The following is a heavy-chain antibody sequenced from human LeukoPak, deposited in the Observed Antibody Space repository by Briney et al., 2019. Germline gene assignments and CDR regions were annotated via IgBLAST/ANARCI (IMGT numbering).Heavy chain of an antibody. J-gene: IGHJ4*02. CDR3: AEMANDY. CDR1: GVTVSDSA. CDR2: IRSKANSYAT. D-gene: IGHD5-24*01. V-gene: IGHV3-73*01. Sequence: PGGSLRLSCEASGVTVSDSAIHWVRQVSGKGLEWVGRIRSKANSYATEYDVSVKGRFSISRDDSKNTAYLQMNSLRTEDTAVYYCAEMANDYWGQGTLVTVSS.